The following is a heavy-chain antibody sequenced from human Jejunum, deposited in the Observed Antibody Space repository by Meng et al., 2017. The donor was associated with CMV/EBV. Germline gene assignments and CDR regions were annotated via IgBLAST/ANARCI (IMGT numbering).Heavy chain of an antibody. CDR3: ATSPYRSSSVFDY. Sequence: AGAGFTFTFSWIQWVRQAPGKGLVWVSRINNDGSRINYADSVKGRFTISKDNAKNTVFLHMNSLRAEDTAVYYCATSPYRSSSVFDYWGPGTLVTVSS. V-gene: IGHV3-74*01. CDR2: INNDGSRI. D-gene: IGHD6-6*01. CDR1: GFTFTFSW. J-gene: IGHJ4*02.